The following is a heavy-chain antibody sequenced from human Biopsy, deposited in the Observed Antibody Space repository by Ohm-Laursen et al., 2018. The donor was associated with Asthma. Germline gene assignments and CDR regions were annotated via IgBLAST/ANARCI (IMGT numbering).Heavy chain of an antibody. J-gene: IGHJ6*02. CDR3: VRDSAMSTYDFRGGSFHGMDV. Sequence: SLRLSCAASGFSVSSNYMSWVRQAPGKGLEWVSVIYSGGSTYYADSVKGRFTIPRDNSRSMLSLQMNSLSTEDSAVYYCVRDSAMSTYDFRGGSFHGMDVWGQGTTVTVSS. D-gene: IGHD3-3*01. V-gene: IGHV3-53*05. CDR1: GFSVSSNY. CDR2: IYSGGST.